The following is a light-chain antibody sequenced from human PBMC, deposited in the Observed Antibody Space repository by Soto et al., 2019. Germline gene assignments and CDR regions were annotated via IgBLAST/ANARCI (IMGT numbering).Light chain of an antibody. J-gene: IGKJ1*01. Sequence: EIVMTQSPATLSVSPGERATLSCRASQSVSSNLAWYQQKPGQAPRLLIYGASTRATGIPARFSGSGSGTEFTLTISGLQYEDFAVYYCQQYNNWWTFGRGTKVEIK. CDR2: GAS. V-gene: IGKV3-15*01. CDR3: QQYNNWWT. CDR1: QSVSSN.